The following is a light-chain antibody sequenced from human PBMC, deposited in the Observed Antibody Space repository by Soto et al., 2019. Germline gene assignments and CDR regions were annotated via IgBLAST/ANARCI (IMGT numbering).Light chain of an antibody. Sequence: DIQMTQSPSTLSSSEGDRVTITCLASQSISSWLAWDQQKPGRAPKLLIYDASSLERGCPSRFGGSGSGTEFTLTISSLQPDDFATYYCQQYNSYPWTFGQGTKVDIK. J-gene: IGKJ1*01. V-gene: IGKV1-5*01. CDR3: QQYNSYPWT. CDR1: QSISSW. CDR2: DAS.